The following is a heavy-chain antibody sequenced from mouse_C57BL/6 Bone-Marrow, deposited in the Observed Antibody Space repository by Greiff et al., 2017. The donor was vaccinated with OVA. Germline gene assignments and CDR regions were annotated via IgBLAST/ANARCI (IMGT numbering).Heavy chain of an antibody. CDR2: IYPRSGNT. J-gene: IGHJ2*01. Sequence: QVQLKQSGAELARPGASVKLSCKASGYTFTSYGISWVKQRTGQGLEWIGEIYPRSGNTYYNEKFKGKATLTADKSSSTAYMELRSLTSEDAAVYFCAREGGWLLRGYWGQGTTLTVSS. D-gene: IGHD2-3*01. CDR3: AREGGWLLRGY. CDR1: GYTFTSYG. V-gene: IGHV1-81*01.